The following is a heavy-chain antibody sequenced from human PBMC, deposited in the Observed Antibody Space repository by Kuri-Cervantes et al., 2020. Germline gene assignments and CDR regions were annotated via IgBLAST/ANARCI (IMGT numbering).Heavy chain of an antibody. V-gene: IGHV3-48*01. CDR3: ARETNTASYIVYYYYYMDV. Sequence: GESLKISCAASGFTFSSYSMNWVRQAPGKGLEWVSYISSSSSTIYYADSVKGRFTISRDNAKNSLYLQMNSLRAEDTAVYYCARETNTASYIVYYYYYMDVWGKGTTVTVSS. D-gene: IGHD5-18*01. CDR1: GFTFSSYS. J-gene: IGHJ6*03. CDR2: ISSSSSTI.